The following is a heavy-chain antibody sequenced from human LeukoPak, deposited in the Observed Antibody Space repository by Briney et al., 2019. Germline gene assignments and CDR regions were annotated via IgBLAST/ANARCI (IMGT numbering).Heavy chain of an antibody. V-gene: IGHV3-30-3*01. CDR2: ISYDGSNK. CDR1: GFIVSGNH. CDR3: ARAGYYDSSGYIGPLDY. D-gene: IGHD3-22*01. Sequence: GGTLRLSCAVSGFIVSGNHINWVRQAPGKGLEWVAVISYDGSNKYYADSVKGRFTISRDNSKNTLYLQMNSLRAEDTAVYYCARAGYYDSSGYIGPLDYWGQGTLVTVSS. J-gene: IGHJ4*02.